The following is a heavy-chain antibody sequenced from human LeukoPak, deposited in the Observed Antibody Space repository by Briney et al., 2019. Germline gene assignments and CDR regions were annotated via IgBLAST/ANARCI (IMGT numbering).Heavy chain of an antibody. Sequence: GSLRLSCAASGFTDSSNYMSWVRRAPGKGLEWIGSIYHSGSTYYNPSLKSRVTISVDTSKNQFSLKLSSVTAADTAVYYCARLSRDGYSKRYYFDYWGQGTLVTVSS. D-gene: IGHD5-24*01. J-gene: IGHJ4*02. V-gene: IGHV4-38-2*01. CDR1: GFTDSSNY. CDR3: ARLSRDGYSKRYYFDY. CDR2: IYHSGST.